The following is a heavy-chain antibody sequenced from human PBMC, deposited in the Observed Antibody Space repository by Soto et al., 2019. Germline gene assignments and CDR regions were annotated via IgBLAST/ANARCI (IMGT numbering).Heavy chain of an antibody. V-gene: IGHV4-59*01. J-gene: IGHJ6*03. CDR3: ARVLSGYIIDDYYYYMDV. CDR1: GGSISSYY. D-gene: IGHD5-12*01. Sequence: SETLSLTCTVSGGSISSYYWSWIRQPPGKGLEWIGYIYYSGSTNYNPSLKSRVTISVDTSKNQFSLKLSSVTAADTAVYYCARVLSGYIIDDYYYYMDVWGKGTTVTVSS. CDR2: IYYSGST.